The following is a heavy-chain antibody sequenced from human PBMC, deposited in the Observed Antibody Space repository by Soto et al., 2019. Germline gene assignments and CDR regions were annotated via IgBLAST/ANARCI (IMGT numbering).Heavy chain of an antibody. CDR1: GFSRSTYG. D-gene: IGHD1-1*01. CDR2: FSGGSGTT. CDR3: AKWNGYGDY. V-gene: IGHV3-23*01. J-gene: IGHJ4*02. Sequence: EVQLLESGGGLVQPGGSLRLSCAASGFSRSTYGVTWVRQAPGKGLEWVSGFSGGSGTTHYADSVKGRFSITRDNSKNTAHLEMNSLRVEDTAIYYCAKWNGYGDYWGQGILVTVSS.